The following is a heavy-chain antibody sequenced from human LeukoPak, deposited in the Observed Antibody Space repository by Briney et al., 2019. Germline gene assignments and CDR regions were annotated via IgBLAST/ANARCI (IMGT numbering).Heavy chain of an antibody. D-gene: IGHD4-17*01. J-gene: IGHJ4*02. CDR2: ISSNGGST. Sequence: GGSLRLSCSASGFTFSSYAMHWVRQAPGKGLEYVSAISSNGGSTYYADSVKGRFTISRDNSKNTLYLQMSSLRSEDTAVYYCARGPDTVTTGLFDYWGQGTLVTVSS. V-gene: IGHV3-64*04. CDR3: ARGPDTVTTGLFDY. CDR1: GFTFSSYA.